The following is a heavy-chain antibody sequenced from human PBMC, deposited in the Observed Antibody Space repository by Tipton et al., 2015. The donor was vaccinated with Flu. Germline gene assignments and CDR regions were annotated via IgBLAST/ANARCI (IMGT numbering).Heavy chain of an antibody. J-gene: IGHJ4*02. Sequence: SLRLSCAASGFIFSSHGMHWVRQAPGKGLEWVANINQDGSVIYYVDSVRGRFTISRDNAKNSLYLQMNSLRGEDSAVYYCGRAIGGSNSYWGQGTLVTVSS. CDR2: INQDGSVI. CDR3: GRAIGGSNSY. V-gene: IGHV3-7*01. D-gene: IGHD1-14*01. CDR1: GFIFSSHG.